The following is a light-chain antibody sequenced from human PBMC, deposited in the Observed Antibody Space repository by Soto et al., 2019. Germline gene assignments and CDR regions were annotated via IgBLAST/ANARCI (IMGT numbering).Light chain of an antibody. Sequence: QSALTQPASVSGSPGQSIRSSCTGTSSDVGGYNYVSWYQHHPGEAPKLMIFEVTKRPSGVSNRFSGSKSGNTASLTISGLQAEDEADYFCNSYTTTSTDVFGSGTKVTVL. CDR2: EVT. V-gene: IGLV2-14*01. CDR1: SSDVGGYNY. J-gene: IGLJ1*01. CDR3: NSYTTTSTDV.